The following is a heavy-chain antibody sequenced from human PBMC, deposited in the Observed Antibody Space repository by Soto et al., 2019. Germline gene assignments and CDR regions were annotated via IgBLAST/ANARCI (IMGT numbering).Heavy chain of an antibody. CDR2: INSDGNST. V-gene: IGHV3-74*01. CDR3: ARGSNHFDY. D-gene: IGHD4-4*01. Sequence: GGSLGLSFAAPEFTFSPFWMHWVRQVPGKGPVWVSRINSDGNSTSYADSVKGRFTISRDNARNTLYLQMNSLRAEDTAVYYCARGSNHFDYWGQGTLVTVSS. CDR1: EFTFSPFW. J-gene: IGHJ4*02.